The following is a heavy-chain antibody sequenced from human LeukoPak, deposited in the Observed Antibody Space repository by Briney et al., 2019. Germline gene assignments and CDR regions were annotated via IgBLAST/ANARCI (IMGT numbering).Heavy chain of an antibody. Sequence: PGGSLRLSCAASGFTVSSNYMSWVRQAPGKGLEWVSVIYSGGSTYYADSVKGRFTISRDNSKNTLYLQMNSLRAEDTAVYYCARHGMGALFDYWGQGTLVTVSS. J-gene: IGHJ4*02. D-gene: IGHD1-26*01. CDR2: IYSGGST. V-gene: IGHV3-53*01. CDR1: GFTVSSNY. CDR3: ARHGMGALFDY.